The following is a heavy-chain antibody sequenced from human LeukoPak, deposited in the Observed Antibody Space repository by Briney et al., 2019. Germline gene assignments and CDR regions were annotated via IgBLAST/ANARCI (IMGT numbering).Heavy chain of an antibody. CDR3: ARGVRYSSSWYSTGYYFDY. CDR1: GGSISSGGYY. V-gene: IGHV4-31*03. Sequence: LSLTCTVSGGSISSGGYYWSWIRQHPGKGLEWIGYIYYSGSTYYNPSLKSRVTISVDTSKNRFSLKLSSVTAADTAVYYCARGVRYSSSWYSTGYYFDYWGQGTLVTVSS. J-gene: IGHJ4*02. D-gene: IGHD6-13*01. CDR2: IYYSGST.